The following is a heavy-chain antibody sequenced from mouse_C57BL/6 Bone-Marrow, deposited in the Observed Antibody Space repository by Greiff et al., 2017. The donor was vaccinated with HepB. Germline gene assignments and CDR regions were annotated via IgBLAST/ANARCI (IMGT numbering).Heavy chain of an antibody. CDR2: ISNGGGST. CDR3: ARHGGSNYFYAMDY. D-gene: IGHD2-5*01. V-gene: IGHV5-12*01. CDR1: GFTFSDYY. Sequence: DVHLVESGGGLVQPGGSLKLSCAASGFTFSDYYMYWVRQTPEKRLEWVAYISNGGGSTYYPDTVKGRFTISRDNAKNTLYLQMSRLKSEDTAMYYCARHGGSNYFYAMDYWGQGTSVTVSS. J-gene: IGHJ4*01.